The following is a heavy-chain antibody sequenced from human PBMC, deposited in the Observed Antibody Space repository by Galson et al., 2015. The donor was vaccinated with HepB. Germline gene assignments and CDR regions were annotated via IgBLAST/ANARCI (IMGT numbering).Heavy chain of an antibody. J-gene: IGHJ6*02. CDR2: IWYDGSNK. V-gene: IGHV3-33*01. CDR3: ARDYSSSWYAYYYCGMDV. Sequence: SLRLSCAASGFTFSSYGMHWVRQAPGKGLEWVAVIWYDGSNKYYADSVKGRFTISRDNSKNTLYLQMNSLRAEDTAVYYCARDYSSSWYAYYYCGMDVWGQGTTVTVSS. CDR1: GFTFSSYG. D-gene: IGHD6-13*01.